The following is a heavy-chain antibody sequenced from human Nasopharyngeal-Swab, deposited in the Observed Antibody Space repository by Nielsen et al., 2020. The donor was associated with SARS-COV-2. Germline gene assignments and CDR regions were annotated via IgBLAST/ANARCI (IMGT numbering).Heavy chain of an antibody. V-gene: IGHV3-73*01. J-gene: IGHJ4*02. D-gene: IGHD2-15*01. CDR3: TRCGGGCYSGRDY. Sequence: GGSLRLSCAASGFTFSDSAIHWVSKASGKGLAWVGRVRSKGNNYATAYSASVKGRFIIFRDDPTNTAYLQMNSLKTEDTAMYYCTRCGGGCYSGRDYWGQGTLVTVSS. CDR2: VRSKGNNYAT. CDR1: GFTFSDSA.